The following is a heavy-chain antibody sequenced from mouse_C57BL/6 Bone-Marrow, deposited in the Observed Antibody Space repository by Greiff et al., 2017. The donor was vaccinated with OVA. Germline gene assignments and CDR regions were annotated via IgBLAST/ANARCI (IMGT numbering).Heavy chain of an antibody. Sequence: DVKLVESGGDLVKPGGSLKLSCAASGFTFSSYGMSWVRQTPDKRLEWVATISSGGSYTYYPDSVKGRFTISRDNAKNTLYLQMSSLKSEDTAMYYCASLYGSPYAMDYWGQGTSVTVSS. CDR1: GFTFSSYG. CDR2: ISSGGSYT. J-gene: IGHJ4*01. CDR3: ASLYGSPYAMDY. V-gene: IGHV5-6*02. D-gene: IGHD1-1*01.